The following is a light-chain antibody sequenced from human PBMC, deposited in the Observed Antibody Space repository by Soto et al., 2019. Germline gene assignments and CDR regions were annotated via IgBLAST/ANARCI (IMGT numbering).Light chain of an antibody. CDR1: SGINVGPYR. CDR2: YNSDSGK. J-gene: IGLJ3*02. Sequence: QLVLTQPSSLSGSLGESASLTCTLHSGINVGPYRVYWLQQKPGSPPQFVLRYNSDSGKQQGSGVYSRFSGSKDVSANAGILLISGLQSVDEADYYCMIWHSNSWVFGRGTKLTVL. CDR3: MIWHSNSWV. V-gene: IGLV5-45*03.